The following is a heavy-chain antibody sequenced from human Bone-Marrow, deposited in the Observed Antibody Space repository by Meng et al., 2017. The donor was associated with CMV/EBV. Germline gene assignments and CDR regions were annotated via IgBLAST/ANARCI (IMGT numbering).Heavy chain of an antibody. J-gene: IGHJ4*02. V-gene: IGHV3-7*01. CDR2: IRKDAGEI. CDR1: GFTFSNYW. D-gene: IGHD6-19*01. Sequence: SLKISCAASGFTFSNYWMGWVRQAPGKGLEWVADIRKDAGEIYNLDSVKGRFTISRDNSKNSLYLQMNSLTAEDTAVYYCARDMGCYRFDSWGQGTLVTVSS. CDR3: ARDMGCYRFDS.